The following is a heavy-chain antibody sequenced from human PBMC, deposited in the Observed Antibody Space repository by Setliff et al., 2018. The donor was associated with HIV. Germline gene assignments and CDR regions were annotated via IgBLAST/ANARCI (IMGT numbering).Heavy chain of an antibody. CDR2: VYNSGST. CDR1: GGSINSANYY. V-gene: IGHV4-61*02. J-gene: IGHJ4*02. Sequence: SETLSLTCTVSGGSINSANYYWSWIRLPAGKGLEWVGRVYNSGSTNYNPSLKSRVTMSVDTSKNQFSLKLSSVTAADTAVYYCARSIGTVRVITEFDYWGQGTLVTVSS. D-gene: IGHD3-10*01. CDR3: ARSIGTVRVITEFDY.